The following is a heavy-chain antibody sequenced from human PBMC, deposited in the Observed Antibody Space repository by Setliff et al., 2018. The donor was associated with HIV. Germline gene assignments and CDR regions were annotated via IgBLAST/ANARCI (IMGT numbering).Heavy chain of an antibody. V-gene: IGHV4-4*02. D-gene: IGHD2-15*01. CDR2: SYHSGST. Sequence: SETLSLTCAVSGGSISSSNWWTWVRQPPGKGLGWIGESYHSGSTNYNPSLKSRVTISLDKSKNQFSLKLTSVTAADTAIYFCARSCQSGRSDWYFDLWGRGTLVTVSS. J-gene: IGHJ2*01. CDR1: GGSISSSNW. CDR3: ARSCQSGRSDWYFDL.